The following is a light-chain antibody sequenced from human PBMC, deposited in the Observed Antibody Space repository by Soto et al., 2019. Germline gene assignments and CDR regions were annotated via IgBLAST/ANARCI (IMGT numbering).Light chain of an antibody. V-gene: IGKV1-16*02. Sequence: DIPMTQSPPSLSASVGERVTITCRASQGINDHLAWFQQRPGKAPKSLIYSVSSLQSGVPSKFSGSGSGTDFTLTISSLQPEDFATYYCQQYNSYPLTFGGGTTVEIK. CDR2: SVS. J-gene: IGKJ4*01. CDR1: QGINDH. CDR3: QQYNSYPLT.